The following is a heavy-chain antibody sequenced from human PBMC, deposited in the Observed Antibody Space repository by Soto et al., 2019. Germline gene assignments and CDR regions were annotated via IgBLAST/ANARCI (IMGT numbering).Heavy chain of an antibody. J-gene: IGHJ1*01. V-gene: IGHV3-23*01. D-gene: IGHD3-3*01. Sequence: EVQLLESGGGLVQPGGSLRLSCTVSGFSISSSAFSWVRQTPGMGLEWVSASSGGGGPTHYADSVKGRFTISRDNSKNTLYLQINSLRAEDTAVYYCAKNDWSVYPLGGFWGRGTLVSVSS. CDR3: AKNDWSVYPLGGF. CDR2: SSGGGGPT. CDR1: GFSISSSA.